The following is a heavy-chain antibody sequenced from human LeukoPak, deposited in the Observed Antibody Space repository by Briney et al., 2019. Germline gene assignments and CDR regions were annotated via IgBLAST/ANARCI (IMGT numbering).Heavy chain of an antibody. Sequence: SVKVSCKASGGTFSRSGISWVRQAPGQGLEWMGGIIPIFGTVNYAQKFQGRVTITADESTSTAYMELTSLRSEDTAIYYCARDGAIFDSRGYYYLWWGQGALVTVSS. CDR3: ARDGAIFDSRGYYYLW. CDR1: GGTFSRSG. V-gene: IGHV1-69*13. CDR2: IIPIFGTV. D-gene: IGHD3-22*01. J-gene: IGHJ4*02.